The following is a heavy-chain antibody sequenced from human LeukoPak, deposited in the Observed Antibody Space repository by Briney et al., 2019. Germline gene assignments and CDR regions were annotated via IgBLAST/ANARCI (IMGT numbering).Heavy chain of an antibody. CDR3: AREGFPAAYDY. V-gene: IGHV3-21*01. CDR1: GFTFSSYT. CDR2: ISSTSSYI. J-gene: IGHJ4*02. D-gene: IGHD2-15*01. Sequence: GGSLRLSRAASGFTFSSYTMNCVPQAPGKGLEWVSSISSTSSYIYYADSVKGRFTISRDNAKNLLYLQMNSLRAEDTAVYYCAREGFPAAYDYWGQGTLVTVSS.